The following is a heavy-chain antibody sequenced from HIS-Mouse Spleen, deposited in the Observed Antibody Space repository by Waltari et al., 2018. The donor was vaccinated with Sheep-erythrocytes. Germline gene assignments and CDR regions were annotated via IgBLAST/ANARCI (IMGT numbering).Heavy chain of an antibody. Sequence: VASGFTFSSYGMHWVRQAPGKGLEWVAVISYDGSNKYYADSVKGRFTISRDNSKNTLYLQMNSLRAEDTAVYYCAKDPANWDAFDIWGQGTMVTVSS. D-gene: IGHD7-27*01. CDR3: AKDPANWDAFDI. CDR2: ISYDGSNK. CDR1: GFTFSSYG. J-gene: IGHJ3*02. V-gene: IGHV3-30*18.